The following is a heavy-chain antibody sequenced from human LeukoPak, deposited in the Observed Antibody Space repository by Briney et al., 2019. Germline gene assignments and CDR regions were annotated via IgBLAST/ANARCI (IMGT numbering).Heavy chain of an antibody. CDR1: GGSFSGYY. CDR3: ARARAHLKYYYDSSGYYYFDY. D-gene: IGHD3-22*01. V-gene: IGHV4-34*01. J-gene: IGHJ4*02. Sequence: PSETLSLTCAVYGGSFSGYYWSWIRQPPGKGLEWIGEINHSGSTNYNPSLKSRVTISVDTSKNQFSLKLNSVTAADMAVYYCARARAHLKYYYDSSGYYYFDYWGQGTLVTVSS. CDR2: INHSGST.